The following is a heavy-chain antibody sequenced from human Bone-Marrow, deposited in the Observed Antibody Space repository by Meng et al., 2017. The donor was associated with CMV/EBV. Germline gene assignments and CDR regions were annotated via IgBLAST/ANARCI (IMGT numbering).Heavy chain of an antibody. CDR2: IYYSGST. CDR3: ARHGGHQLVLDAFDI. D-gene: IGHD6-13*01. J-gene: IGHJ3*02. CDR1: GGSISSSSYY. V-gene: IGHV4-39*01. Sequence: SETLSLTCTVSGGSISSSSYYWGWIRQPPGKGLEWIGSIYYSGSTYYNPSLKSRVPISVAPSKHQFSLKLSSVTAADTAVYYCARHGGHQLVLDAFDIWGQGTMVTV.